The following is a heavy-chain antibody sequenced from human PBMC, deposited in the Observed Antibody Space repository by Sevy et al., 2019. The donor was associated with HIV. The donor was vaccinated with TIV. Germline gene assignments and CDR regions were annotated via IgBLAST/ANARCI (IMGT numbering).Heavy chain of an antibody. CDR2: IKQDGSGT. D-gene: IGHD6-13*01. Sequence: GGSLRLSCAASGFSLNTYWMSWVRQAPGKGLEWVANIKQDGSGTYYVDSVKGRLTISRDNARNFRFLQMNSLRAEDTARYYCVRAVAADGSFWGQGTLVTVSS. J-gene: IGHJ4*02. V-gene: IGHV3-7*01. CDR1: GFSLNTYW. CDR3: VRAVAADGSF.